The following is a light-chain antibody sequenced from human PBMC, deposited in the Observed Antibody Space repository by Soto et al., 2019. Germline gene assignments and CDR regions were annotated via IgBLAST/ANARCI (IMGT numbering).Light chain of an antibody. Sequence: DIQMTQSPSSLSASVGDRVTITCRASQSISSYLNWYQQKPGKAPKLLIYAASSLQSGVPSRFSGSGAGTDFTLTISSLQPEDFATYYFQQSYSTPRTFGQGIKLEIK. CDR3: QQSYSTPRT. CDR1: QSISSY. CDR2: AAS. J-gene: IGKJ2*01. V-gene: IGKV1-39*01.